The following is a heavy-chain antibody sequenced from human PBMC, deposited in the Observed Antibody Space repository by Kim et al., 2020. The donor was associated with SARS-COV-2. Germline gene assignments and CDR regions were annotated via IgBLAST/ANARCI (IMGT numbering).Heavy chain of an antibody. CDR3: ARAPSPRERHFDY. J-gene: IGHJ4*02. V-gene: IGHV1-69*04. Sequence: YAQKSQRGVAVSADTSTITAYMKLSSLRSEDTAVYYCARAPSPRERHFDYWGQGTLVTVSS.